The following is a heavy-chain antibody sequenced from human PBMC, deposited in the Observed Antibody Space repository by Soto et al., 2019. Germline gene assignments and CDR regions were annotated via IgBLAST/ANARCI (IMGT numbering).Heavy chain of an antibody. J-gene: IGHJ4*02. D-gene: IGHD2-21*01. CDR2: IIPIFGTA. V-gene: IGHV1-69*13. CDR1: GGTFSSYA. CDR3: ARERAYGPFDY. Sequence: GASVKVSCKASGGTFSSYAISWVRQAPGQGLEWMGGIIPIFGTANYAQKFQGRVTITAGESTSTAYMELSSLRSEDTAVYYCARERAYGPFDYWGQGTQVTVSS.